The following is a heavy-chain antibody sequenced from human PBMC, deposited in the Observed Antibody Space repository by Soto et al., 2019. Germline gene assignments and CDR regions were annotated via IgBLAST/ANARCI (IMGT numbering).Heavy chain of an antibody. D-gene: IGHD3-3*01. CDR3: AAEIRFLEWLLVLRPCFY. J-gene: IGHJ4*01. CDR2: IVVGSGNT. V-gene: IGHV1-58*01. Sequence: GASVKVSCKASGFTFTSSAVQWLRQARGQRHEWIGWIVVGSGNTNYAQKFQERVTITRDMSTSTAYMELSSLRSVLISVYQCAAEIRFLEWLLVLRPCFYWG. CDR1: GFTFTSSA.